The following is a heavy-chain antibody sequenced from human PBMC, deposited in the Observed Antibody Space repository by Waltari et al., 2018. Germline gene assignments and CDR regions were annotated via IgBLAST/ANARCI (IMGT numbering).Heavy chain of an antibody. CDR2: INHSGST. V-gene: IGHV4-34*01. Sequence: QVQLQQWGAGLLKPSETLSLTCAVYGGSFSGYYWSWIRQPPGKGLEWIGEINHSGSTNYNPSLKSRVTISVDTSKNQFSLKLSSVTAADTAVYYCARRGWYYYYYMDVWGKGTTVTISS. CDR1: GGSFSGYY. CDR3: ARRGWYYYYYMDV. J-gene: IGHJ6*03.